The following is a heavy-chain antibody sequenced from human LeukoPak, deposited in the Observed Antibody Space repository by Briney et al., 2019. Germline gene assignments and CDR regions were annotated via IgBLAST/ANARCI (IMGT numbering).Heavy chain of an antibody. CDR1: GYSFTSYW. CDR2: IYPGDSDT. V-gene: IGHV5-51*01. J-gene: IGHJ4*02. CDR3: ARPTYSSGYYFDY. Sequence: GESLKISCKGSGYSFTSYWIGWVRQMPGKGLEWMGIIYPGDSDTRYSPSFQGQITISADKSISTAYLQWSSLKASDTAMYYCARPTYSSGYYFDYWGQGTLVTVSS. D-gene: IGHD6-25*01.